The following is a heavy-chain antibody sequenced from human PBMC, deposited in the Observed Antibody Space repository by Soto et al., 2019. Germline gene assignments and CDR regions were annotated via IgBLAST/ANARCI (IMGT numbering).Heavy chain of an antibody. CDR2: IYPGDSDT. V-gene: IGHV5-51*01. Sequence: GESLKISCKGSGYSFTSYLIGWVRHMPGKGLEWMGIIYPGDSDTRYSPSFQGQVTISADKSISTAYLQWSSLKASDTAMYYCARHHLTGTYAFDIWGQGTMVTVSS. D-gene: IGHD1-20*01. J-gene: IGHJ3*02. CDR1: GYSFTSYL. CDR3: ARHHLTGTYAFDI.